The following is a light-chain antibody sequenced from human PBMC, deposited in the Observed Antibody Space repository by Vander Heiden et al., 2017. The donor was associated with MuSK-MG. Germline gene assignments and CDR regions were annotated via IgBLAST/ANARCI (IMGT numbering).Light chain of an antibody. J-gene: IGLJ2*01. CDR1: SSDVGGYNY. CDR3: SSYAGSNNLV. V-gene: IGLV2-8*01. CDR2: EVS. Sequence: QSALTPPPSASGSPGQSVTISCTGTSSDVGGYNYVSWYQQHPGKAPKLMIYEVSKRPSGVPDRFSGSKSGNTASLTVSGLQAEDEADYYCSSYAGSNNLVFGGGTKLTVL.